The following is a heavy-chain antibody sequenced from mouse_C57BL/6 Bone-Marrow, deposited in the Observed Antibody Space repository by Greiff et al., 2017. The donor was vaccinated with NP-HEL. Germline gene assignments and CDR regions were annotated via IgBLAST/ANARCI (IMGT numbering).Heavy chain of an antibody. V-gene: IGHV2-2*01. D-gene: IGHD2-3*01. CDR3: ASHYDGGDY. Sequence: QVQLKQSGPGLVQPSQSLSITCTVSGFSLTSYGVHWVRQSPGKGLEWLGVIWSGGNTDYNAAFISRLSISKDNSKSQVFFKMNSLQADDTAIYYCASHYDGGDYWGQGTSVTVSS. CDR2: IWSGGNT. CDR1: GFSLTSYG. J-gene: IGHJ4*01.